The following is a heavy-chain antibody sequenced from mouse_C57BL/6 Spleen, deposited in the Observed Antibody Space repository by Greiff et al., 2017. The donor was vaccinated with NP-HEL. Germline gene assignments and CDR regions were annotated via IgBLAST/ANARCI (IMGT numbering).Heavy chain of an antibody. D-gene: IGHD1-1*01. V-gene: IGHV1-54*01. J-gene: IGHJ1*03. CDR2: INPGSGGT. CDR1: GYAFTNYL. Sequence: QVQLQQSGAELVRPGTSVKVSCKASGYAFTNYLIEWVKQRPGQGLEWIGVINPGSGGTNYNEQFKGKATLTADNSSSTAYMQLSSLTSEDSAVYFCARITTVVATGGDWYFDVWGTGTTVTVSS. CDR3: ARITTVVATGGDWYFDV.